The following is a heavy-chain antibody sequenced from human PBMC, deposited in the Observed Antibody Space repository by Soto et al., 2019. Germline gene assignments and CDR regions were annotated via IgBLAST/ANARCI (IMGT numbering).Heavy chain of an antibody. CDR2: ISGSGGST. V-gene: IGHV3-23*01. CDR3: AKDKGKHDSSGYYYGVDAFDI. CDR1: GFTFSSYA. D-gene: IGHD3-22*01. J-gene: IGHJ3*02. Sequence: GGSLRLSCAASGFTFSSYAMSWVRQAPGKGLEWVSAISGSGGSTYYADSVKGRFTISRDNSKNTLYLQMNSLRAEDTAVYYCAKDKGKHDSSGYYYGVDAFDIWGQGTMVTVSS.